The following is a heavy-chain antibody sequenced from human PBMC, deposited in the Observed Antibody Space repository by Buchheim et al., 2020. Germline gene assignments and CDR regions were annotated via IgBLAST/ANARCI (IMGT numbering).Heavy chain of an antibody. CDR1: GDSISAYY. V-gene: IGHV4-4*07. Sequence: QVQLQESGPGLVKPSETLSLTCSISGDSISAYYWSWIRQPAGKGLEWIGRIYASGTTSYNPSLKSRVTMSVDTSKNQFSLKVYTVTAADTAVYYCARASGIFDSTGHQDYYFTHWGQGTL. CDR3: ARASGIFDSTGHQDYYFTH. CDR2: IYASGTT. J-gene: IGHJ4*02. D-gene: IGHD2/OR15-2a*01.